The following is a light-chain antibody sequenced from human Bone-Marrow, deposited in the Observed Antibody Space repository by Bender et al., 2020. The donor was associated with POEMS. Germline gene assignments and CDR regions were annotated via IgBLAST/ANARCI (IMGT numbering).Light chain of an antibody. CDR2: SSH. V-gene: IGLV1-44*01. CDR1: SSNIGAHA. Sequence: QSVLTQPPSASGTPGQRVTISCSGGSSNIGAHAVNWYQHLLGTAPKLIIYSSHRRPSEVPDRFSGSRSGTSASLAISGLQSEDEADYYYAVWDDSLNGWVFGGGTKLTVL. CDR3: AVWDDSLNGWV. J-gene: IGLJ3*02.